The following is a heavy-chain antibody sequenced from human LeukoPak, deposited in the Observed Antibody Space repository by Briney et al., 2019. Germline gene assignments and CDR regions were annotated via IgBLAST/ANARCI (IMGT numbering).Heavy chain of an antibody. D-gene: IGHD2-2*01. CDR3: ARARYCSSTSCSSTGAFDI. CDR2: INPSGGST. V-gene: IGHV1-46*01. J-gene: IGHJ3*02. CDR1: GYTFTSYY. Sequence: ASVKVSCKASGYTFTSYYMHWVRQAPGRGLEWMGIINPSGGSTGYAQKFQGRVTMTRDTSTSTAYMELSSLRSEDTAVYYCARARYCSSTSCSSTGAFDIWGQGTMVTVSS.